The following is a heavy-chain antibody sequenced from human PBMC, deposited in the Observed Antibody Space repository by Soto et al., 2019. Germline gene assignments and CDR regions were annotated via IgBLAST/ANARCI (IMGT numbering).Heavy chain of an antibody. CDR1: GFTFSSYG. V-gene: IGHV3-33*01. CDR2: IWYDGSNK. CDR3: ARSRPYYYDSSGQQLDY. J-gene: IGHJ4*02. Sequence: PGGSLRLSCAASGFTFSSYGMHWVRQAPGKGLEWVAVIWYDGSNKYYADSVKGRFTISRDNSKNTLYLQMNSLRAEDTAVYYCARSRPYYYDSSGQQLDYWGQGTLVTVSS. D-gene: IGHD3-22*01.